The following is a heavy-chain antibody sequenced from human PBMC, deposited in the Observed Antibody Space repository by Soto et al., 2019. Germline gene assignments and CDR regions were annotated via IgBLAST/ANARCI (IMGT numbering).Heavy chain of an antibody. CDR2: IYPGDSDT. V-gene: IGHV5-51*01. D-gene: IGHD5-12*01. CDR3: ARGRRAWLQTLHPPSSFDY. CDR1: GYKFNTYW. J-gene: IGHJ4*02. Sequence: PGESLKISCRGSGYKFNTYWIGWVRQMPGKGLEWMGIIYPGDSDTRYSPSFQGQVTISADNSISTASLKLSSVTAADTAVYYCARGRRAWLQTLHPPSSFDYWGQGTLVTVSS.